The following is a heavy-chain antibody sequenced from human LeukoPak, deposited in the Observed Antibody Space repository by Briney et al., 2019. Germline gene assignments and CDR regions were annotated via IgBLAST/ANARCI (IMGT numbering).Heavy chain of an antibody. CDR3: ARDRPDAFDI. J-gene: IGHJ3*02. Sequence: GGSLRLSCAASGFPFSSYGMHWVRQAPGKGLEWISYIGISSGNTKYADSVKGRFTISRDNSKNTMYLQMNSLRAEDTAVYYCARDRPDAFDIWGQGTMVTVSS. CDR2: IGISSGNT. CDR1: GFPFSSYG. V-gene: IGHV3-48*01.